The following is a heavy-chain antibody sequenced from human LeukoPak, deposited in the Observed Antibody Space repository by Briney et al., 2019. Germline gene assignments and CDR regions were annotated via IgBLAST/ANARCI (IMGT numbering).Heavy chain of an antibody. Sequence: GSLRLSCAASGFTFSDYYMSWIRQPPGKGLEWIGTIYYSGSTYYNPSLKSRVTISVDTSKNQFSLKLSSVTAADTAVYYCARVPGGALNWFDPWGQGTLVTVSS. J-gene: IGHJ5*02. V-gene: IGHV4-38-2*01. D-gene: IGHD3-10*01. CDR1: GFTFSDYY. CDR3: ARVPGGALNWFDP. CDR2: IYYSGST.